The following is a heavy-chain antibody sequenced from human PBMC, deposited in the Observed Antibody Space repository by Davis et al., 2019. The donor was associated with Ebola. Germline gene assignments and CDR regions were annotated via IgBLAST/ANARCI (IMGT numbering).Heavy chain of an antibody. J-gene: IGHJ5*02. V-gene: IGHV4-59*08. CDR3: ARQQLALFFDP. CDR2: IYFIGNT. D-gene: IGHD6-6*01. CDR1: GGSIGSYY. Sequence: MPSETLSLTCTISGGSIGSYYWGWIRQPPGKGLEWIGYIYFIGNTNYNPSLKSRVTISVDTSKNQFSLKLSSVTAADTAVYYCARQQLALFFDPWGQGTLVTVSS.